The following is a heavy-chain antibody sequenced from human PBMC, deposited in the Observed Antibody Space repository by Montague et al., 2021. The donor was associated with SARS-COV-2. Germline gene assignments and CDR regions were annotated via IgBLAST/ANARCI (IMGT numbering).Heavy chain of an antibody. CDR1: AGSFSGFY. V-gene: IGHV4-34*01. J-gene: IGHJ6*03. Sequence: SETLSLTYAASAGSFSGFYWSWVRQSPGKGLEWIGDVNHSESTNYNPSLKGRVTISVDRSKNQLSLRLRSVTAADTAVYYCARGRGLYYESSGGLYYMDVWGEGTTVTVSS. CDR2: VNHSEST. CDR3: ARGRGLYYESSGGLYYMDV. D-gene: IGHD3-22*01.